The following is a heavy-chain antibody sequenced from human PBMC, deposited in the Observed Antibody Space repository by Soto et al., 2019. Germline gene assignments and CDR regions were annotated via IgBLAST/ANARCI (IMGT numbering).Heavy chain of an antibody. CDR2: ISSSSSYI. Sequence: GGSLRLSCAASGFTFSSYSMNWVRQAPGKGLEWVSSISSSSSYIYYADSVKGRFTISRDNAKNSLYLQMNSLRAEDTAVYYCARDLGRHFWSGYSIVAFDIWGQGTMVTVSS. J-gene: IGHJ3*02. V-gene: IGHV3-21*01. CDR3: ARDLGRHFWSGYSIVAFDI. CDR1: GFTFSSYS. D-gene: IGHD3-3*02.